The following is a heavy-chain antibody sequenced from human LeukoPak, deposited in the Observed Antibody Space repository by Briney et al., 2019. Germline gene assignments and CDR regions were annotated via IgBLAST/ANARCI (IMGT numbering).Heavy chain of an antibody. CDR2: INPNSGGT. V-gene: IGHV1-2*02. Sequence: ASVKVSCKASGYTFTGYYMHWVRQAPGQGLEWMGWINPNSGGTNYAQKFQGRVTMTRDTSISTAYMELSRLRSDDTAVYYCARGGRVATIIEGYYYYGMDVWGQGTTVTVSS. D-gene: IGHD5-12*01. J-gene: IGHJ6*02. CDR3: ARGGRVATIIEGYYYYGMDV. CDR1: GYTFTGYY.